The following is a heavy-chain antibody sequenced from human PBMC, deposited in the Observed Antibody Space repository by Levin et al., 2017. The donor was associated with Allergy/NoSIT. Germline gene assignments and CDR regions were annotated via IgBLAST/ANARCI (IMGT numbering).Heavy chain of an antibody. D-gene: IGHD3-10*01. Sequence: SVKVSCKASGGTFSNYTMNWVRQAPGQGLECMGRIIPILEISNYAQKFQGRVTITADKSTSTAYMELSSLRSEDTAMYYCGRESYYGAGVGYWGQGTLVTVSS. CDR3: GRESYYGAGVGY. CDR2: IIPILEIS. V-gene: IGHV1-69*04. J-gene: IGHJ4*02. CDR1: GGTFSNYT.